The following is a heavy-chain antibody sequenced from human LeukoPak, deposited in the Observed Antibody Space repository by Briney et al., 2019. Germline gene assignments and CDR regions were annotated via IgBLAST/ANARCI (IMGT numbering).Heavy chain of an antibody. CDR3: ARAPTMVRGVMIY. D-gene: IGHD3-10*01. V-gene: IGHV3-48*01. J-gene: IGHJ4*02. Sequence: GGSLRLSCAASGFTFEDYAMNWVRQAPGKGLEWVSYISSSSSTIYYADSVKGRFTISRDNAKNSLYLQMNSLRAEDTAVYYCARAPTMVRGVMIYWGQGTLVTVSS. CDR2: ISSSSSTI. CDR1: GFTFEDYA.